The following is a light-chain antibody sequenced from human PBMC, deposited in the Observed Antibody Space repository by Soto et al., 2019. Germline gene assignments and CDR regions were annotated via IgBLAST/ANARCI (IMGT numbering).Light chain of an antibody. Sequence: EIVLTQSPVTLSLSPGESATLSCRTSQSVRSYLAWYQQKPGQAPRLLMYDASNRATGIPPRFRGSGSGTDFTLTISSLEPEDFAVYYCQQRSDWPLTFGGGTKVEIK. CDR1: QSVRSY. CDR2: DAS. CDR3: QQRSDWPLT. V-gene: IGKV3-11*01. J-gene: IGKJ4*01.